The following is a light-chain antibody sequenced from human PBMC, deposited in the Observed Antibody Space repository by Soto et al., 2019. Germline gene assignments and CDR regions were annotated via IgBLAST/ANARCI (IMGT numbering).Light chain of an antibody. CDR3: LQDSKYPRT. Sequence: AILMTQSPSSLSASVGDRVTITCRASQGIRNDLAWYQQKPGKAPKLLIYEASTLQSGVPSRFSGSYSGTDFTLTIGSLQPEDFATYYCLQDSKYPRTFGQGTKVDIK. V-gene: IGKV1-6*01. J-gene: IGKJ1*01. CDR2: EAS. CDR1: QGIRND.